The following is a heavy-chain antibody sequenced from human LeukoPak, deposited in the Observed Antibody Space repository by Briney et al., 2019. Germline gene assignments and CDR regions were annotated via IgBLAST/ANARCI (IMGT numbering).Heavy chain of an antibody. CDR1: KFNFNIYG. Sequence: PGGSLRLSCATSKFNFNIYGMTWVRQAPGKGLEWVANIKQDGSEKSYVGSVTGRFTISRDNAKNSLYMQMNSLRAEDTAVYYCVRQRRYCSGDSCYQRTFDYWGQGTLVTVSS. J-gene: IGHJ4*02. CDR3: VRQRRYCSGDSCYQRTFDY. CDR2: IKQDGSEK. V-gene: IGHV3-7*01. D-gene: IGHD2-15*01.